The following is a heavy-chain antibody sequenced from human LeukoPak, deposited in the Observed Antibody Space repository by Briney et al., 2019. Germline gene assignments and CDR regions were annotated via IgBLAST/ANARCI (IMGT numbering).Heavy chain of an antibody. D-gene: IGHD2-2*01. CDR1: GGSISSYY. V-gene: IGHV4-4*07. J-gene: IGHJ6*03. Sequence: PSETLSLTCTVSGGSISSYYWSWIRQPAGKGLEWIGRIYTSGSTNYNPSLKSRVTMSVDTSKNQFSLKLSSVTAADTAVYYCAGGRDCSSTSCPRTADDYYYYYMDVWGKGTTVTVSS. CDR2: IYTSGST. CDR3: AGGRDCSSTSCPRTADDYYYYYMDV.